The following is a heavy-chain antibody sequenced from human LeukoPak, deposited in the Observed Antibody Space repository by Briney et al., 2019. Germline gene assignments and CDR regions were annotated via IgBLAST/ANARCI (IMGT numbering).Heavy chain of an antibody. V-gene: IGHV1-2*02. Sequence: ASVKVSCKTSGYTFSGYYMHWVRQAPGQGLEWMGWINGNNGGTNYAQKFQGRVTMTRDTSISTGYMELSSLTSEDTAVYYCARGPLSSGWYVWEYYFDYWGQGTLVTVSS. D-gene: IGHD6-19*01. CDR3: ARGPLSSGWYVWEYYFDY. J-gene: IGHJ4*02. CDR1: GYTFSGYY. CDR2: INGNNGGT.